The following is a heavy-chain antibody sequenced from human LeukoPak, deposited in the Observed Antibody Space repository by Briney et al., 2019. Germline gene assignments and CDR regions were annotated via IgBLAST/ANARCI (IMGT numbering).Heavy chain of an antibody. J-gene: IGHJ5*02. CDR3: ARGGDYGDYVPRWFDP. CDR2: IYHSGST. CDR1: GYSISSGYY. Sequence: SETLSLTCTVSGYSISSGYYWGWIRQPPGKGLEWIGSIYHSGSTYYNPSLKSRVTISVDTSKNQFSLKLSSVTAADTAVYYCARGGDYGDYVPRWFDPWGQGTLVTVSS. D-gene: IGHD4-17*01. V-gene: IGHV4-38-2*02.